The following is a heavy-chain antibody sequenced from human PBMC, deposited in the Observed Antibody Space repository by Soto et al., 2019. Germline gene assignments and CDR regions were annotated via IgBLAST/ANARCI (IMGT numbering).Heavy chain of an antibody. Sequence: ASVKVSCKASGYTFTSYGISWVRQAPVQVLEWMVCISAYNGNTNYAQKFQGRVTMTTDTSTNTAYMELRSLRSDDTAVYYCARDAEVVAARFGMDVWGKGSKVTGSS. J-gene: IGHJ6*04. CDR3: ARDAEVVAARFGMDV. D-gene: IGHD2-15*01. CDR1: GYTFTSYG. CDR2: ISAYNGNT. V-gene: IGHV1-18*01.